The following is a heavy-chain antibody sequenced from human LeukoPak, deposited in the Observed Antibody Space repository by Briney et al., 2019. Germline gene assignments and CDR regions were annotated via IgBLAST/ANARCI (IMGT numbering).Heavy chain of an antibody. V-gene: IGHV5-51*01. J-gene: IGHJ3*02. CDR1: GYDFTSYW. CDR2: IYPGDSDT. Sequence: GESLKISCKGSGYDFTSYWIGWVRQMPGKGLEWMAFIYPGDSDTTYSPSFQGQVTISADKSISTAYLQWSSLKASDTAIYYCARLHSSGTADAFDIWGQGTMVTVSS. D-gene: IGHD1-26*01. CDR3: ARLHSSGTADAFDI.